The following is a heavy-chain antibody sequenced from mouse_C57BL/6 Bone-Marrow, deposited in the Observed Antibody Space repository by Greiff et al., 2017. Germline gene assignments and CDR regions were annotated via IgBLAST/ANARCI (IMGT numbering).Heavy chain of an antibody. J-gene: IGHJ1*03. CDR3: ARVSLDFDV. V-gene: IGHV5-4*01. CDR2: ISDGGSYT. Sequence: VQLQQSGGGLVKPGGSLKLSCAASGFTFSSYAMSWVRQTPEKRLEWVATISDGGSYTYYPDNVKGRFTISRDNAKNNLYLQMSHLKSEDTAMYYCARVSLDFDVWGTGTTVTVSS. CDR1: GFTFSSYA.